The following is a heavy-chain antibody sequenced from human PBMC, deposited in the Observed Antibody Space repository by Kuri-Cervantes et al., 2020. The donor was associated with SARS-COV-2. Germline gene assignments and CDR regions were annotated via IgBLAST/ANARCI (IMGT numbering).Heavy chain of an antibody. CDR2: IIPILGTA. V-gene: IGHV1-69*13. CDR3: ATSPPIVGASNWFDP. D-gene: IGHD1-26*01. Sequence: SVKVSCKASGGTFSSYAISWVRQAPGQGLEWMGGIIPILGTANYAQKFQGRVTTTADESTDTAYMELSSLRSEDTAVYYCATSPPIVGASNWFDPWGQGTLVTVSS. J-gene: IGHJ5*02. CDR1: GGTFSSYA.